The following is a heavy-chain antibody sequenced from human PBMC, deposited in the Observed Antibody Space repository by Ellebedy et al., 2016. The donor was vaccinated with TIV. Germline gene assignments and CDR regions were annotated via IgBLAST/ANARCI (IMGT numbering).Heavy chain of an antibody. D-gene: IGHD6-6*01. CDR3: AEEGGSSRGASGMDV. J-gene: IGHJ6*02. V-gene: IGHV3-7*01. CDR1: GFSFSIYS. CDR2: IKQDGSGE. Sequence: PGGSLRLSCADSGFSFSIYSMNWVRQAPGKGLEWVATIKQDGSGEYYIDSVKGRFTISRDISKNTLYLQMNSLRVDDTAVYYCAEEGGSSRGASGMDVWGQGTAVVVSS.